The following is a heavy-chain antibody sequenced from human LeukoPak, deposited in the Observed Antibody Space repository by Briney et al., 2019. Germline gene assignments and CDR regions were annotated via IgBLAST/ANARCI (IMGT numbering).Heavy chain of an antibody. CDR1: GGSISNYY. Sequence: RTSETLSLTCTVSGGSISNYYWTWIRQPPGKGLEWIGHIYYTGSASYNPSLKSRVTISVDTSKNQFSLRLPSVTAADTAVYYCARGWGYFDYWGQGTLATVSS. CDR3: ARGWGYFDY. J-gene: IGHJ4*02. D-gene: IGHD3-16*01. V-gene: IGHV4-59*01. CDR2: IYYTGSA.